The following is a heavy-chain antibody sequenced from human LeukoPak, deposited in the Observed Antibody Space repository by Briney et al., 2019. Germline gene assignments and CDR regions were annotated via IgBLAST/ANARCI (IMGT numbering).Heavy chain of an antibody. J-gene: IGHJ6*02. D-gene: IGHD1-7*01. V-gene: IGHV1-46*01. CDR1: GYTFTSYY. Sequence: ASVKVSCKASGYTFTSYYMHWMRQAPGQGLEWMGIINPSGGSTSYAQKFQGRVTMTRDTSTSTVYMELSSLRSEDTAVYYCAIRLDLGDYYYYGMDVWGQGTTVTVSS. CDR2: INPSGGST. CDR3: AIRLDLGDYYYYGMDV.